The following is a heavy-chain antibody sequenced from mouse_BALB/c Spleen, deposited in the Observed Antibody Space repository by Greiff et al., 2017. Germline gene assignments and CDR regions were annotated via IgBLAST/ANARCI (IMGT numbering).Heavy chain of an antibody. CDR2: INPYNDGT. CDR1: GYTFTSYV. CDR3: ARPSYGSSFYYAMDY. J-gene: IGHJ4*01. Sequence: EVQLQQSGPELVKPGASVKMSCKASGYTFTSYVMHWVKQKPGQGLEWIGYINPYNDGTKYNEKFKGKATLTSDKSSSTAYMELSSLTSEDSAVYYCARPSYGSSFYYAMDYWGQGTSVTVSS. D-gene: IGHD1-1*01. V-gene: IGHV1-14*01.